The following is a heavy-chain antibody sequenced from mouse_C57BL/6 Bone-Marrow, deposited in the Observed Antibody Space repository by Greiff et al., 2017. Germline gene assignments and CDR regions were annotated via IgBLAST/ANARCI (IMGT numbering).Heavy chain of an antibody. CDR1: GYTFTDYE. Sequence: VQLQQSGAELVRPGASVTLSCKASGYTFTDYEMHWVKQTPGPGLEWIGTIDPENGGTAYNQKFKGKAKLTVDKSSSTAYMELRSLTSEDSAVYYCTRGCVCYCNYFDFCGQGTTLTVSS. J-gene: IGHJ2*01. CDR3: TRGCVCYCNYFDF. D-gene: IGHD6-1*01. V-gene: IGHV1-15*01. CDR2: IDPENGGT.